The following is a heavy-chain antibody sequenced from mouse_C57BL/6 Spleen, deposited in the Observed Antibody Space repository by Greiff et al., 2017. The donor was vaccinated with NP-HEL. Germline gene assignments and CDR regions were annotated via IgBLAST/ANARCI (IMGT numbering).Heavy chain of an antibody. CDR2: IDPSDSYT. CDR3: ARLVGSNWYFDV. J-gene: IGHJ1*03. V-gene: IGHV1-50*01. Sequence: VQLQQSGAELVKPGASVKLSCKASGYTFTSYWMQWVKQRPGQGLEWIGEIDPSDSYTNYNQKFKGKATLTVDTSSSTAYMQLSSLTSEDSAVYYCARLVGSNWYFDVWGTGTTVTVSS. CDR1: GYTFTSYW. D-gene: IGHD1-1*01.